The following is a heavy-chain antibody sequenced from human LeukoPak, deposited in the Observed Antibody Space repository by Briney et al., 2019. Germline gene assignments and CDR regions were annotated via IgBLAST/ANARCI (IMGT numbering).Heavy chain of an antibody. J-gene: IGHJ5*02. CDR2: IIPIFGTA. V-gene: IGHV1-69*06. CDR1: GGTFSSYA. Sequence: SVKVSCKASGGTFSSYAISWVRQAPGQGLEWMGGIIPIFGTANYAQKFQGRVTITADKSTSTAYMELSSLRSEDTAVYYCARDNSVRDEAWWFSPWGQGTLVTVSS. D-gene: IGHD5-24*01. CDR3: ARDNSVRDEAWWFSP.